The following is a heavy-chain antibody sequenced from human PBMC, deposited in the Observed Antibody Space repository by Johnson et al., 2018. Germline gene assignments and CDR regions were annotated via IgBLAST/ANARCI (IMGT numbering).Heavy chain of an antibody. V-gene: IGHV3-23*04. CDR2: ISGTGGNT. D-gene: IGHD2-21*02. CDR3: AKDDLVVTATVAFHI. Sequence: VQLGQSGGGLVQPGGSLRLSCAASGFTFSSYAMSWVRQAPGKGLEWVSGISGTGGNTYYADSVKGRFTISRDNSKNTLYLQMNSLRAEDTAIYYCAKDDLVVTATVAFHIWGQGTMVTVSS. J-gene: IGHJ3*02. CDR1: GFTFSSYA.